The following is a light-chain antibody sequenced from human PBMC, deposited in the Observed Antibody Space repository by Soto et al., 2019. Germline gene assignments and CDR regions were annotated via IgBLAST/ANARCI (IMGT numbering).Light chain of an antibody. Sequence: QSVLTQPPSTSGAPGQRVTISCFGSSSNIGSNLVYWYQQLPGTAPKLLIHGNDQRPSGVPDRFSGSKSGTSASLAISGLRSEDEADYYCATWDDGLRGVVFGGGTKVTVL. CDR3: ATWDDGLRGVV. CDR2: GND. J-gene: IGLJ2*01. CDR1: SSNIGSNL. V-gene: IGLV1-47*02.